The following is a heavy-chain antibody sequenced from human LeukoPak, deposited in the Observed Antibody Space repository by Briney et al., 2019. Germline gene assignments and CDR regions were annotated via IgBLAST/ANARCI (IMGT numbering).Heavy chain of an antibody. CDR3: AKRAYCSGTTCYGNYFDP. CDR2: ISGSGDST. CDR1: GFTFSSYA. V-gene: IGHV3-23*01. J-gene: IGHJ5*02. D-gene: IGHD2-2*01. Sequence: GGSLRLSCAASGFTFSSYAMSWVRQAPGKGLEWVSDISGSGDSTDYADSVRGRLTISRDNSKNTVYLQMSSLRAEVKAVYYCAKRAYCSGTTCYGNYFDPWGQGTLVTVSS.